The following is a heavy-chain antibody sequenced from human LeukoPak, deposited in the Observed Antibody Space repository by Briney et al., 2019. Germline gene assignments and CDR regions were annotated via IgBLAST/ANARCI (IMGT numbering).Heavy chain of an antibody. CDR1: GFTFSDYA. J-gene: IGHJ6*02. CDR3: ARNKAITAFFGMDV. Sequence: GGSLRLSCAASGFTFSDYAMHWVRQAPGKGLEWVAVIAYGGTYTHHADSLKGRFTISRDNSRDTLNLQINSLRPEDTALYYCARNKAITAFFGMDVWGQGTTVIVSS. V-gene: IGHV3-30*03. CDR2: IAYGGTYT. D-gene: IGHD2/OR15-2a*01.